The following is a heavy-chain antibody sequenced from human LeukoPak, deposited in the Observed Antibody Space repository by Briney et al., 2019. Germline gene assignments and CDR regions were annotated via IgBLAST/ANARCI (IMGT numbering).Heavy chain of an antibody. CDR2: ITGSGGSA. V-gene: IGHV3-23*01. D-gene: IGHD5-12*01. Sequence: KPGGSLRLSCAASGFTFSNYAMTWVRQAQGTGLQWVSAITGSGGSAYYADSVKGRFAISRDNSKNTLYLQLNSLKAEDTAVYYCATQMRGPTGYSGYGGEDYWGRGTLVTVSS. CDR3: ATQMRGPTGYSGYGGEDY. CDR1: GFTFSNYA. J-gene: IGHJ4*02.